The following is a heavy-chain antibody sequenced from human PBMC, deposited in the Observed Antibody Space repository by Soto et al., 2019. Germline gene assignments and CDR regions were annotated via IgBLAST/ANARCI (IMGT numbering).Heavy chain of an antibody. D-gene: IGHD3-16*01. Sequence: VGSLRLSCAASGITFEYYDMNWGRQAPGKGLEWIAYISKTSSAFYYADSVEGRFTISRDNAKNSLYLQMNSLRDDDTAIYYCAFGTEITFAMDVWGQGNTVTVS. CDR1: GITFEYYD. V-gene: IGHV3-48*02. CDR3: AFGTEITFAMDV. CDR2: ISKTSSAF. J-gene: IGHJ6*02.